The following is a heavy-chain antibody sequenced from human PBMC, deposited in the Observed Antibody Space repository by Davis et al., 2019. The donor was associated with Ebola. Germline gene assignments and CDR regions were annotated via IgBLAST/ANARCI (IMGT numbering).Heavy chain of an antibody. Sequence: SETLSLTCTVSGVSVSAAYWSWIRQSPGKGLEWIGYMYYRGTTNYNPSLKSRVTISVDKSKNQFSLKLSSVTAADTAVYYCARAMVTMVSFAFDIWGQGTVVTVSS. D-gene: IGHD3-10*01. J-gene: IGHJ3*02. CDR3: ARAMVTMVSFAFDI. V-gene: IGHV4-59*02. CDR1: GVSVSAAY. CDR2: MYYRGTT.